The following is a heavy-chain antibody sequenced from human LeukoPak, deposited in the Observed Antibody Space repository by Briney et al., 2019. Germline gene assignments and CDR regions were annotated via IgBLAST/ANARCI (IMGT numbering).Heavy chain of an antibody. Sequence: PSETLSLTCTVSGGSISSYYWSWIRQPPGKGLEWIGYIYYSGSTNYNPSLKSRVTISVDTSKNQFSLKLSSVTAADTAVYYCARRLAAAGTGYYYYGMDVWGQGTTVTVSS. V-gene: IGHV4-59*08. CDR2: IYYSGST. CDR1: GGSISSYY. J-gene: IGHJ6*02. D-gene: IGHD6-13*01. CDR3: ARRLAAAGTGYYYYGMDV.